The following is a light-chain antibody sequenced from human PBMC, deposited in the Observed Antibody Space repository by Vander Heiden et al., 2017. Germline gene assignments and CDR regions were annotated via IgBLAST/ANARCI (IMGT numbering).Light chain of an antibody. V-gene: IGLV2-14*03. CDR2: DVS. J-gene: IGLJ1*01. CDR1: SNNIGAYNY. CDR3: SSYTTSSTYV. Sequence: QSALTQPASVSGSPGQSIPISCTGSSNNIGAYNYVCWYQHHPGKAPKLMLVDVSNRPSGISNRFSGSKSGNTASLTISGLQAEDEADYYCSSYTTSSTYVFGTGTKVTVL.